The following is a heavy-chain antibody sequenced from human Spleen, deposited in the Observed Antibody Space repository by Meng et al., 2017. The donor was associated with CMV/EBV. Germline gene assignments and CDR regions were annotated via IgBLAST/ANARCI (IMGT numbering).Heavy chain of an antibody. CDR3: ARVGYCSSTSCYLDTEYYFDY. D-gene: IGHD2-2*01. V-gene: IGHV1-69*05. J-gene: IGHJ4*02. Sequence: SVKVSCKASGGTFSSYAISWVRQAPGQGLEWMGGIIPIFGTANYAQKFRGRVTITTDESTSTAYMELSSLRSEDTAVYYCARVGYCSSTSCYLDTEYYFDYWGQGTLVTVSS. CDR1: GGTFSSYA. CDR2: IIPIFGTA.